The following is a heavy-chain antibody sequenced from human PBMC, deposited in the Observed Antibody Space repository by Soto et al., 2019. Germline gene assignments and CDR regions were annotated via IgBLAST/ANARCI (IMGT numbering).Heavy chain of an antibody. CDR2: IYYSGST. Sequence: SETLSLTCTVSGGSVSSGSNYWSWIRQPPGKGLEWIGYIYYSGSTNYNPSLTSRVTISVDTSKNQFSLKLSSVTAADPAVYYCARLNPRRYIDCWRRGTLVSVSS. V-gene: IGHV4-61*01. CDR1: GGSVSSGSNY. CDR3: ARLNPRRYIDC. D-gene: IGHD1-1*01. J-gene: IGHJ4*02.